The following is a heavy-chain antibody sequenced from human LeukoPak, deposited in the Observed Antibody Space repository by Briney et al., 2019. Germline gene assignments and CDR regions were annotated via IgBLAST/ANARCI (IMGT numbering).Heavy chain of an antibody. D-gene: IGHD2-21*01. CDR3: ANLLSPYCGGDCYS. J-gene: IGHJ5*02. Sequence: GGSLRLTCAASGFTFSSYWMHWVRQAPGKGLVWVSRINSDGSTTSYADSVKGRFTISRNNAKHFLYMQMNSLRAEDTAVYYCANLLSPYCGGDCYSWGQGTLVTVP. CDR2: INSDGSTT. V-gene: IGHV3-74*01. CDR1: GFTFSSYW.